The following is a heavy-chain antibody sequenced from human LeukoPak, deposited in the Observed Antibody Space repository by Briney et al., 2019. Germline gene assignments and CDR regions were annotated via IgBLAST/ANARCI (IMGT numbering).Heavy chain of an antibody. D-gene: IGHD3-10*01. J-gene: IGHJ4*02. V-gene: IGHV3-23*01. CDR2: ISGSGGSI. CDR3: AKELGFTMVRGVTR. CDR1: GFTFSSYA. Sequence: GGSMRLSCAASGFTFSSYAMSWVRQAPGEGLEWVSSISGSGGSIYYADSVKGRFTISRDNSKNTLYLKMNSLRAEDTAVYYCAKELGFTMVRGVTRWGQGTLVTVSS.